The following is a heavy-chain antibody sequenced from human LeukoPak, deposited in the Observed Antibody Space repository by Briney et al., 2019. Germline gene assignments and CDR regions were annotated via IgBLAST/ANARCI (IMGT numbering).Heavy chain of an antibody. CDR3: ARGGDYVAYYFYGMDV. CDR2: IYYTGST. J-gene: IGHJ6*02. Sequence: TSSETLSLTCTVSGGSISSYYWTWIRQPPGKGLEWIGYIYYTGSTNYNPSLKSRVTISVDTSKNQFSLKLSSVTAADTAVYYCARGGDYVAYYFYGMDVWGQGTTVTVSS. D-gene: IGHD3-10*02. V-gene: IGHV4-59*01. CDR1: GGSISSYY.